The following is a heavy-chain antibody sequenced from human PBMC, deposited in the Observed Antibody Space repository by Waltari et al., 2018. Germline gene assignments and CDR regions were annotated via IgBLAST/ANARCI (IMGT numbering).Heavy chain of an antibody. J-gene: IGHJ4*02. CDR1: GYNFTGYY. CDR2: INPNSGGT. V-gene: IGHV1-2*06. Sequence: QVQLVQSGAEVKKPGASVKVSCKASGYNFTGYYLHWVRQAPGQGLEWMGRINPNSGGTNYAQKFQGRVTMTRDTSISTAYMELSRLRSDDTAVYYCAGMYSSSSGFDYWGQGTLVTVSS. D-gene: IGHD6-6*01. CDR3: AGMYSSSSGFDY.